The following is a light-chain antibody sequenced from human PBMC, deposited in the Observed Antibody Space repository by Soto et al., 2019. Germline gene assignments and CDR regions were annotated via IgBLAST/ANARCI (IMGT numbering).Light chain of an antibody. J-gene: IGKJ3*01. CDR2: GAS. Sequence: EVVLTQSPGTLSLSPGERATLSCRASQSVTSSYLAWYQQEPGQAPRLLIYGASPRATGIPDRFSASGSGTDLTLTISRLEPEDFAVYYCQQHGSSPFTFGPGTKVDIK. CDR3: QQHGSSPFT. V-gene: IGKV3-20*01. CDR1: QSVTSSY.